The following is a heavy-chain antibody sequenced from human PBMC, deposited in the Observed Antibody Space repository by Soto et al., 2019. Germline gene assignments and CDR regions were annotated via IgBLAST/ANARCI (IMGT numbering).Heavy chain of an antibody. J-gene: IGHJ6*02. Sequence: EVQLLEAGGGLVQPGGSLRLSCAASGFTFSNYVMSWVRQAPGKGLEWVSGIRGSGGGTYYADSAKGRFTISRDNSKNTLYLQMNSLRAEDTAVYYCAKGVVGSYSAMDVWGQGTTVIVSS. V-gene: IGHV3-23*01. D-gene: IGHD2-15*01. CDR3: AKGVVGSYSAMDV. CDR1: GFTFSNYV. CDR2: IRGSGGGT.